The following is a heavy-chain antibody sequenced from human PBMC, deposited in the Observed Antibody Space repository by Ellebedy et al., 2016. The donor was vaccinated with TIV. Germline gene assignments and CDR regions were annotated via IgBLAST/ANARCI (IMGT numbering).Heavy chain of an antibody. CDR1: GYTFTSYA. J-gene: IGHJ4*02. CDR2: INAGNGNT. V-gene: IGHV1-3*01. Sequence: ASVKVSXKASGYTFTSYAMHWVRQAPGQRLEWMGWINAGNGNTKYSQKFQGRVTMTTDTSTSTAYMELRSLRSDDTAVYCCARYRDGSGSYLPDYWGQGTLVTVSS. D-gene: IGHD3-10*01. CDR3: ARYRDGSGSYLPDY.